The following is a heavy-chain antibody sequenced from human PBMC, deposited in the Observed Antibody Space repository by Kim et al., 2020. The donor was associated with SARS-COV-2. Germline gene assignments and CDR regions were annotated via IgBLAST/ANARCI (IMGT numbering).Heavy chain of an antibody. Sequence: DSVKGRFTISRDNAKNSLYLQMNSLRAEDTALYYCAKGGFSGSYWVYFDYWGQGTLVTVSS. D-gene: IGHD1-26*01. J-gene: IGHJ4*02. CDR3: AKGGFSGSYWVYFDY. V-gene: IGHV3-9*01.